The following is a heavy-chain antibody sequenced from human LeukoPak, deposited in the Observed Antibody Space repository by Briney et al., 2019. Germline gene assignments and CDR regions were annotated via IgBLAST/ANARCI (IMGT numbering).Heavy chain of an antibody. CDR2: ISGYNSNT. J-gene: IGHJ4*02. Sequence: ASVKVSCKASGYTFTSYDISWVRPAPAQGLEWMGHISGYNSNTIYAQKVQDRVTMTTDTSTSTVYMELRSVRSDDTAVYYCARWGGTYQTYFDYWGQGTLVTVSS. CDR1: GYTFTSYD. V-gene: IGHV1-18*01. D-gene: IGHD2-2*01. CDR3: ARWGGTYQTYFDY.